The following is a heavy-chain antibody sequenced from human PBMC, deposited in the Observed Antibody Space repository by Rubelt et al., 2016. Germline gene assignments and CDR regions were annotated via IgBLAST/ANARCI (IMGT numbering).Heavy chain of an antibody. CDR3: ARVRDDYSSPFNY. V-gene: IGHV3-23*01. CDR2: ISGSGGST. D-gene: IGHD3-16*01. Sequence: QAPGKGLEWVSAISGSGGSTYYADSVKGRFTISRDNSKNTLYLQMSSLRAEDTAVYYCARVRDDYSSPFNYWGQGTLVTVSS. J-gene: IGHJ4*02.